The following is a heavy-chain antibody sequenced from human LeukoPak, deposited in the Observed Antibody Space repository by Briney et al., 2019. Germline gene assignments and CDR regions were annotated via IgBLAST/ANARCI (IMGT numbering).Heavy chain of an antibody. V-gene: IGHV4-59*01. J-gene: IGHJ4*02. CDR3: ARTTHYGDFDY. D-gene: IGHD3-16*01. CDR1: GASISTYY. CDR2: MYDSGNT. Sequence: PSETLSLTCTVSGASISTYYWSWIRQPPGKGLEWIAYMYDSGNTDYDPSLKSRVTISIDTSKNQFSLKLSSVTAADTAVYYCARTTHYGDFDYWGQGTLVTVSS.